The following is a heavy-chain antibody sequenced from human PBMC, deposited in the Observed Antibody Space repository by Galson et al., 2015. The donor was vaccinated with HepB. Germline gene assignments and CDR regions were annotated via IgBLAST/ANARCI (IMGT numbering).Heavy chain of an antibody. CDR3: TTQDYSGSGTSLSPFEH. D-gene: IGHD3-10*01. Sequence: VKVSCKVSGYIFTDYYIHWVQQAPGKGLVWMGLIDPEEGKTKYAEKFKDRFTFTADTSTATAYMEVSSLTSDDTALYFCTTQDYSGSGTSLSPFEHWGQATLVTVSS. V-gene: IGHV1-69-2*01. CDR2: IDPEEGKT. J-gene: IGHJ4*02. CDR1: GYIFTDYY.